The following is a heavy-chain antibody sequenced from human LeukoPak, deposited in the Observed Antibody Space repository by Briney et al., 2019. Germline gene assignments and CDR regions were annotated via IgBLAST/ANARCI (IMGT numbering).Heavy chain of an antibody. CDR2: IYHSGST. CDR1: GYSISSGYY. J-gene: IGHJ4*02. CDR3: ARVVEYSYGYLFDY. Sequence: PSETLSLTCTVSGYSISSGYYWGWIRQPPGKGLEWIGTIYHSGSTYYNPSLKSRVTISVDTSKNQFSLKLSSVTAADTTVYYCARVVEYSYGYLFDYWGQGTLVTVSS. D-gene: IGHD5-18*01. V-gene: IGHV4-38-2*02.